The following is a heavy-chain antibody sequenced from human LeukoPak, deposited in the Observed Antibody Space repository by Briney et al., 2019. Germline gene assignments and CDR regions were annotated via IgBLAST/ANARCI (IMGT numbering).Heavy chain of an antibody. CDR3: TRDNSRYQPLPHPDY. CDR1: GFTFTSYW. D-gene: IGHD2-2*01. CDR2: IKQDASEK. V-gene: IGHV3-7*01. J-gene: IGHJ4*02. Sequence: GGSLSLSCAASGFTFTSYWMNWVRQAPGKGLEWVANIKQDASEKYYVASVKGRFTISRDNAKNSLYLQMNSLRAEDTAVYYCTRDNSRYQPLPHPDYWGQGTLVTVSS.